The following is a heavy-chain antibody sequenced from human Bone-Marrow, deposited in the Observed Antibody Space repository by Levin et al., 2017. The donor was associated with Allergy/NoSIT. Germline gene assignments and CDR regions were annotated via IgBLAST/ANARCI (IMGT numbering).Heavy chain of an antibody. V-gene: IGHV1-46*01. Sequence: GASVKVSCKTSGYTFTSNHMQWVRQAPGQGLEWMGIIRFSGDRVTYAQKFQGRVTLTRDTSTSTHYMELSSPRSDDTAVYYCARDFNWATDYWGQGTLVTVSS. CDR1: GYTFTSNH. D-gene: IGHD7-27*01. J-gene: IGHJ4*02. CDR3: ARDFNWATDY. CDR2: IRFSGDRV.